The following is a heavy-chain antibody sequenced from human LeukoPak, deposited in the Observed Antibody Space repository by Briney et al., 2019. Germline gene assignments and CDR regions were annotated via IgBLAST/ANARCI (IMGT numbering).Heavy chain of an antibody. CDR1: GGTFSSYA. CDR3: AREREVDSSVPEAY. D-gene: IGHD6-19*01. Sequence: GSSVKVSCKASGGTFSSYAISWVRQAPGQGLEWMGWISAYNGNTNYAQKLQGRVTMTTDTSTSTAYMELRSLRSDDTAVYYCAREREVDSSVPEAYWGQGTLVTVSS. CDR2: ISAYNGNT. J-gene: IGHJ4*02. V-gene: IGHV1-18*01.